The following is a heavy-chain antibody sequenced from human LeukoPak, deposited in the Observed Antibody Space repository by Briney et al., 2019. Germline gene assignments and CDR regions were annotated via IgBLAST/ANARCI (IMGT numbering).Heavy chain of an antibody. CDR3: ARDAKTTARSVHPFTHDY. CDR2: ISSSSSTI. CDR1: GFTFSSYS. D-gene: IGHD4-17*01. V-gene: IGHV3-48*04. Sequence: PGGSLRLSCAASGFTFSSYSMNWVRQAPGKGLEWVSYISSSSSTIYYADSVKGRFTISRDNAKNSLYLQMNSLRAEDTAVYYCARDAKTTARSVHPFTHDYWGQGTLVTVSS. J-gene: IGHJ4*02.